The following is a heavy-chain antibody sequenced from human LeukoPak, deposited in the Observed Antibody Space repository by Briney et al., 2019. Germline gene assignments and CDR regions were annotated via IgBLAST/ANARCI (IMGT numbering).Heavy chain of an antibody. Sequence: PSETLSLTCTVSGGSINSYYWSRIRQPPGKGLEWIGYIYYSGNTNYNPSLKSRVSISIDTSKNQLSLQLSSVTAADTAVYYCARDRDSSGLRDFDLWGRGTLVTVSA. CDR2: IYYSGNT. J-gene: IGHJ2*01. D-gene: IGHD3-22*01. V-gene: IGHV4-59*01. CDR3: ARDRDSSGLRDFDL. CDR1: GGSINSYY.